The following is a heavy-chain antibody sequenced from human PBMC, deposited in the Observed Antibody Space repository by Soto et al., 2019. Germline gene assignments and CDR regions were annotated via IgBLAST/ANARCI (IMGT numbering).Heavy chain of an antibody. V-gene: IGHV1-18*01. D-gene: IGHD3-3*01. J-gene: IGHJ4*02. CDR3: ARGVRFTIFGVVRHFDY. CDR1: GYTFTSYG. Sequence: ASVKVSCKASGYTFTSYGISWVRQAPGQGLERMGWISAYNGNTNYAQNLQGRVTMTTDTSTSTAYMELRSLRSDDTAVYYCARGVRFTIFGVVRHFDYWGQGTLVTVSS. CDR2: ISAYNGNT.